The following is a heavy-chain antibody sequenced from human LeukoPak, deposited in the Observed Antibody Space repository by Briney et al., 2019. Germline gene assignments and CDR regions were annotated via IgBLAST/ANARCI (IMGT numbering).Heavy chain of an antibody. CDR2: ISYDGSNK. Sequence: GGSLRLSCVASGFTFSSYGMHWVRQAPGKGLEWVAVISYDGSNKYYADSVKGRFTISRDNSKNTLYLQMNSLRAEDTAVYYCAKDSSSWYYYYYGMDVWGQGTTVTVSS. CDR1: GFTFSSYG. J-gene: IGHJ6*02. D-gene: IGHD6-13*01. CDR3: AKDSSSWYYYYYGMDV. V-gene: IGHV3-30*18.